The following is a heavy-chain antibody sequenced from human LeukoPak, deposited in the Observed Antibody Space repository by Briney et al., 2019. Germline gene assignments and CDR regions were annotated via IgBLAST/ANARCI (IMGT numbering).Heavy chain of an antibody. CDR2: ISAYNGNT. J-gene: IGHJ4*02. CDR1: GYTFTSYG. V-gene: IGHV1-18*01. CDR3: ARDGGQQLVPYSPDY. D-gene: IGHD6-13*01. Sequence: ASVKASCKASGYTFTSYGISWVRQAPGQGLEWMGWISAYNGNTNYAQKLQGRVTMTTDTSTSTAYMELRSLRSDDTAVYYCARDGGQQLVPYSPDYWGQGTLVTVSS.